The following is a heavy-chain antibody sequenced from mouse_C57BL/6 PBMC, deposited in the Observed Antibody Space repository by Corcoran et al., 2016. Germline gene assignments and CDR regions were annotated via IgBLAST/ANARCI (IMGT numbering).Heavy chain of an antibody. CDR2: INPNNGGT. CDR3: ARLGSSYRYFDV. Sequence: EVQLQQSGPELVKPGASVKISCKASGYTFTDYYMNWVKQSHGKSLEWIGDINPNNGGTSYNQKFKGKATLTVDKSSSTAYMELRSLTSEDSAVYFCARLGSSYRYFDVWGTGTTVTVSS. D-gene: IGHD1-1*01. J-gene: IGHJ1*03. V-gene: IGHV1-26*01. CDR1: GYTFTDYY.